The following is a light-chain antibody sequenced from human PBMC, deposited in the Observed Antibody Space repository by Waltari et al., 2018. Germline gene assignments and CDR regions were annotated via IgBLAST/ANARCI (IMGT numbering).Light chain of an antibody. CDR2: AIS. Sequence: AVQMTQSPSSLSASVGDRVTITCRASQDCGRELGWYQKKPWKVPQLLIDAISTLHPGVPLRFSGSGSGTVFTLTISSLQPEDFGTYYCLEDHGYPYTFGQGTKVEIK. V-gene: IGKV1-6*02. J-gene: IGKJ2*01. CDR3: LEDHGYPYT. CDR1: QDCGRE.